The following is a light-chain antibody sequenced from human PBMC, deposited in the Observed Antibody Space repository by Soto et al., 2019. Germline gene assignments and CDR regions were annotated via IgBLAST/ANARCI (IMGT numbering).Light chain of an antibody. CDR2: GAS. V-gene: IGKV3-15*01. J-gene: IGKJ5*01. CDR1: ESVNHN. CDR3: HQYNNWPPNT. Sequence: DRVMTRPPATLSSSPGESTTLSCRASESVNHNLAWYQQKPGQPPRLLIYGASSRAPGVPARFSGSGTGTEFTLTISSLQSEDFAVYYCHQYNNWPPNTFGQGTRLEIK.